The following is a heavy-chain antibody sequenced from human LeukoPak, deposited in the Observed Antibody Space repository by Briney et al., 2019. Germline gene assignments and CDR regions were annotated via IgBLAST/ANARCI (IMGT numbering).Heavy chain of an antibody. Sequence: ASVKVSCKASGYTFTGYYMHWVRQAPGQGLEWMGRINPNSGGTNYAQKFQGRVTMTRDTSISTAYMELSRLRSVDTAVYYCARDDWGDYWYFDLWGRGTLVTVSS. D-gene: IGHD3-9*01. CDR2: INPNSGGT. CDR3: ARDDWGDYWYFDL. V-gene: IGHV1-2*06. CDR1: GYTFTGYY. J-gene: IGHJ2*01.